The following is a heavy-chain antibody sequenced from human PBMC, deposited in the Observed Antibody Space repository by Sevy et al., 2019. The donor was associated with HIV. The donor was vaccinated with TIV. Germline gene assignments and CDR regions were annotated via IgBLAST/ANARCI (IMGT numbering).Heavy chain of an antibody. CDR1: GYTLIQIS. CDR3: AATKDYYESSGDPFDY. D-gene: IGHD3-22*01. V-gene: IGHV1-24*01. CDR2: FDPEDGET. J-gene: IGHJ4*02. Sequence: ASVKVSCKVSGYTLIQISIHWVRQAPGRGLEWMGSFDPEDGETNYAQKFQGRLTMIEDTSTDTAYMEMSSLKSEDTAVYYCAATKDYYESSGDPFDYWGQGTLVTVSS.